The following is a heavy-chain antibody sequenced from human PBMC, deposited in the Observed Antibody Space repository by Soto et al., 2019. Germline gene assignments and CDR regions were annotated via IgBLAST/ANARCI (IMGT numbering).Heavy chain of an antibody. CDR3: ARGGVTTRTFDY. V-gene: IGHV5-51*01. D-gene: IGHD3-3*01. CDR2: INSSDSDT. Sequence: PGESPKISCKDAGYNFSGYWIAWVGQWPGHGVTLMGLINSSDSDTRYRPSFQGQVTISADKSISAAYLQRSSLRASDTVMYYCARGGVTTRTFDYWGQGTPVTVS. J-gene: IGHJ4*02. CDR1: GYNFSGYW.